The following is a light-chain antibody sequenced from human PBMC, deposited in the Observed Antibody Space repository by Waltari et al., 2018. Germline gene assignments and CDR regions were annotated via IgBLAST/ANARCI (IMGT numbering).Light chain of an antibody. Sequence: QSALTQPRSVSGSPGQSVTISCTGTSSDVGGYNYVSWYQQHPDKAPKLMIYDVSQRPSGVPDRFSGSKSGNTASLTISGLQAEDEADYYCCSYAGSYTYVFGTATKVTVL. CDR2: DVS. J-gene: IGLJ1*01. CDR1: SSDVGGYNY. V-gene: IGLV2-11*01. CDR3: CSYAGSYTYV.